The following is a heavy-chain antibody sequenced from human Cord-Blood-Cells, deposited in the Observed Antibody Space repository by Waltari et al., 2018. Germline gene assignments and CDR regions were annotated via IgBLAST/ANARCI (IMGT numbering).Heavy chain of an antibody. CDR1: GFTFSSFW. D-gene: IGHD2-2*01. CDR2: IKQDGSEK. Sequence: EVQLVESGGGLVQPGGSLRLSCAASGFTFSSFWMSWARRAPGQGLEWVANIKQDGSEKYYVDSVKGRFTISRDNAKNSLYLQMNSLRAEDTAVYYCAGAGGCSSTSCYPDYYYYMDVWGKGTTVTVSS. CDR3: AGAGGCSSTSCYPDYYYYMDV. J-gene: IGHJ6*03. V-gene: IGHV3-7*01.